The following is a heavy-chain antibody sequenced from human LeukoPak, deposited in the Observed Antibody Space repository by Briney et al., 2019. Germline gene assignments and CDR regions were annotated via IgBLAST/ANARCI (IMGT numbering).Heavy chain of an antibody. V-gene: IGHV3-23*01. CDR3: AKLGDIVVVPAAYYFDY. CDR2: ISGSGGSA. CDR1: GFTFSSYA. Sequence: PGGSLRLSCAASGFTFSSYAMSWVRQAPGKGLEWVSAISGSGGSAYYAGSVKGRFTISRDNSKNTLYLQMNSLRAEDTAVYYCAKLGDIVVVPAAYYFDYWGQGTLVTVSS. J-gene: IGHJ4*02. D-gene: IGHD2-2*01.